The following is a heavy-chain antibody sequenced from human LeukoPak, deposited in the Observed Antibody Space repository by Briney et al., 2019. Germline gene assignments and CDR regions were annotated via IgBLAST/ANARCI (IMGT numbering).Heavy chain of an antibody. CDR2: INHSGST. J-gene: IGHJ6*04. D-gene: IGHD3-10*01. Sequence: PSETLSLTCAVYGGSFSGYYWSWIRQPPGKGLEWIGEINHSGSTNYNPSLKSRVTIPVDTSKNQFSLKLSSVTAADTAVYYCARGRLRRITMVRGAYGDVWGKGTTVTVSS. V-gene: IGHV4-34*01. CDR3: ARGRLRRITMVRGAYGDV. CDR1: GGSFSGYY.